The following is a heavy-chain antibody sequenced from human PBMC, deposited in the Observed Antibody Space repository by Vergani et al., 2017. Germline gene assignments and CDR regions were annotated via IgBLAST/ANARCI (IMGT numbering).Heavy chain of an antibody. J-gene: IGHJ5*02. CDR3: ARVSIAAAGNWFDP. V-gene: IGHV3-21*01. Sequence: EVQLVESGGGLVQPGGSLRLSCAASGFTFSSYWMHWVRQAPGKGLVWVSSISSSSSYIYYADSVKGRFTISRDNAKNSLYLQMNSLRAEDTAVYYCARVSIAAAGNWFDPWGQGTLVTVSS. D-gene: IGHD6-13*01. CDR2: ISSSSSYI. CDR1: GFTFSSYW.